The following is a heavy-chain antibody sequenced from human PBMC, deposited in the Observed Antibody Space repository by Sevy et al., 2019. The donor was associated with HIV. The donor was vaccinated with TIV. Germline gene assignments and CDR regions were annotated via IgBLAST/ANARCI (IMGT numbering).Heavy chain of an antibody. CDR2: ISFGGSHK. CDR3: ARDLRPHLLYSDFWSGYSGMDV. D-gene: IGHD3-3*01. V-gene: IGHV3-30*03. CDR1: TFTFSTYG. Sequence: GGSLRLSCVASTFTFSTYGMHWVRQAPGRGLEWVSVISFGGSHKYYADSVKGRCTVSRDNSMNTLNLQMNNLRPEDTAVYYCARDLRPHLLYSDFWSGYSGMDVWGQGTTVTVSS. J-gene: IGHJ6*02.